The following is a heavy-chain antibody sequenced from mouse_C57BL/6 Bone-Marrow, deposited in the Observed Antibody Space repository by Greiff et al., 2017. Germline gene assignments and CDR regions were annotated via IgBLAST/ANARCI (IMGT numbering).Heavy chain of an antibody. CDR3: ANYGSSSLVAY. CDR1: GYTFTSYW. V-gene: IGHV1-50*01. Sequence: QVQLKQPGAELVKPGASVKLSCKASGYTFTSYWMQWVKQRPGQGLEWIGEIDPSDSYTNYNQKFKGKATLTVDTSSSTAYMQLSSLPCEDSSVFYCANYGSSSLVAYWGQGTLVTVSA. J-gene: IGHJ3*01. CDR2: IDPSDSYT. D-gene: IGHD1-1*01.